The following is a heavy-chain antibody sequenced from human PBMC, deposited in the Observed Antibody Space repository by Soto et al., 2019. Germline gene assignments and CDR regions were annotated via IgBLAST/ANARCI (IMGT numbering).Heavy chain of an antibody. CDR1: GFTFSSYA. Sequence: GGSLRLSCAASGFTFSSYAMSWVRQAPGKGLEWVSAISGSGGSTYYADSVKGRFTISRDNSKNTLYLQMNSLRAEDTAVYYCAKHQGDYVWGSYRYGMDVWGQGTTVTVSS. V-gene: IGHV3-23*01. CDR2: ISGSGGST. D-gene: IGHD3-16*02. CDR3: AKHQGDYVWGSYRYGMDV. J-gene: IGHJ6*02.